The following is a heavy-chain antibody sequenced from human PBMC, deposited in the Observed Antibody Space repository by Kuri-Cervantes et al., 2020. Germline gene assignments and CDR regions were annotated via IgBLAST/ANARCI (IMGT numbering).Heavy chain of an antibody. V-gene: IGHV1-2*04. D-gene: IGHD3/OR15-3a*01. CDR3: ARRYLDGGADY. J-gene: IGHJ4*02. CDR2: INPNSGGT. CDR1: GYTFTGYY. Sequence: ASVKVSCKASGYTFTGYYMHWVRQAPGQGLEWMGWINPNSGGTNYAQKFQGWVTMTRDTSISTAYMELSRLRSDDTAVYHCARRYLDGGADYWGQGTLVTVSS.